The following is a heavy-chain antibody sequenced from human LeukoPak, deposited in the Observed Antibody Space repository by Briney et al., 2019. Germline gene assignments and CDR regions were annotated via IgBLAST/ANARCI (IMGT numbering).Heavy chain of an antibody. D-gene: IGHD2-2*01. CDR1: GGSISSYY. CDR3: ARTTEGYCSSASCFGFSYSYYMDV. J-gene: IGHJ6*03. V-gene: IGHV4-59*01. CDR2: IYYSGST. Sequence: PSETLSLTCTVSGGSISSYYWSWIRQPPGKGLEWIGYIYYSGSTNYNPSLKSRVTISVDTSKNQFSLKLSSVIAADTAVYYCARTTEGYCSSASCFGFSYSYYMDVWAKGPWSPSP.